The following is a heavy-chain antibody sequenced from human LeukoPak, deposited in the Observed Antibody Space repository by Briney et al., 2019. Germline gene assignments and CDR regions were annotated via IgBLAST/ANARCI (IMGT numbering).Heavy chain of an antibody. J-gene: IGHJ5*02. D-gene: IGHD3-10*01. Sequence: SETLSLTCAVYGGSFSGYYWSWLRQPPGKGLEWIGEINHSGSTNYNPSLKSRVTISVDTSKNQFSLKLSSVTAADTAVYYCARGYRVTMVRGVIIKPYNWFDPWGQGTLVTVSS. V-gene: IGHV4-34*01. CDR2: INHSGST. CDR3: ARGYRVTMVRGVIIKPYNWFDP. CDR1: GGSFSGYY.